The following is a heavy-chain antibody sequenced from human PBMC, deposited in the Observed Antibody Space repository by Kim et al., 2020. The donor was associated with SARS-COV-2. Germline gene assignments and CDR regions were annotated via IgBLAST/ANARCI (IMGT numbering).Heavy chain of an antibody. CDR3: ASDLHVNTVTFYWYLER. V-gene: IGHV3-23*01. Sequence: GGSLRLSCAASGPTFRNYAMSWVRQAPGKGLEWVAGIIGSGSGTYYADSVRGRFIISRDNSKGTVDLQMDNLRAEDTAVYYCASDLHVNTVTFYWYLERWGRGTLVTVSS. CDR2: IIGSGSGT. D-gene: IGHD2-21*02. J-gene: IGHJ2*01. CDR1: GPTFRNYA.